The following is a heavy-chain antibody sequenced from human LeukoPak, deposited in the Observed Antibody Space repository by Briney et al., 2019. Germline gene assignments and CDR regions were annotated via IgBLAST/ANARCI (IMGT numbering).Heavy chain of an antibody. CDR2: IYYSGST. CDR3: ARDLSVPGYYYGSGSAPNWFDP. Sequence: PSETLSLTCTVSGGSISSYYWSWIRQPPGKGLEWIGYIYYSGSTNYNPSLKSRVTISVDTSKNQFSLKLSSVTAADTAVYYCARDLSVPGYYYGSGSAPNWFDPWGQGTLVTVSS. D-gene: IGHD3-10*01. CDR1: GGSISSYY. J-gene: IGHJ5*02. V-gene: IGHV4-59*12.